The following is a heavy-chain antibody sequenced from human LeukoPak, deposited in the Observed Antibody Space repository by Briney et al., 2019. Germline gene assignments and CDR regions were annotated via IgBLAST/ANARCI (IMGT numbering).Heavy chain of an antibody. D-gene: IGHD2-15*01. J-gene: IGHJ4*01. CDR2: VSGSDENK. V-gene: IGHV3-11*01. CDR1: GFTFSDYY. CDR3: ARAGLGGHYIDY. Sequence: GGSLRLSCAASGFTFSDYYMTWIRQAPGQGLEWISYVSGSDENKYYAGSVRGRFAISRDNAEKSLFLQMSNVRAEDTAVYYCARAGLGGHYIDYWARNPGHRLL.